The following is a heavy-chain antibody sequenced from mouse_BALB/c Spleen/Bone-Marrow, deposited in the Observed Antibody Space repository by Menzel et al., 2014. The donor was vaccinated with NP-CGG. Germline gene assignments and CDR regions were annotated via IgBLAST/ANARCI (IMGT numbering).Heavy chain of an antibody. CDR1: GFTFSGYY. CDR2: INSNGGST. D-gene: IGHD2-10*02. V-gene: IGHV5-6-2*01. Sequence: EVKLVESGGGLVKLGGSLKLSCAASGFTFSGYYMSWVRQTPEKRLELVAAINSNGGSTYYPDTVKGRFTISRDNAKNTLYLQMSSLKSEDTALYYCARHGRYGNYFDYWGQGTTLTVSS. J-gene: IGHJ2*01. CDR3: ARHGRYGNYFDY.